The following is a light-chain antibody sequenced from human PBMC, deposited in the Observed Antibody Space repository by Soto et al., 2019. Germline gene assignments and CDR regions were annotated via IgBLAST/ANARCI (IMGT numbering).Light chain of an antibody. Sequence: QSALTQPASVSGSPGESITISCTGTSSDVGGYNSVSWFQHHPGKAPKLILYVVGDRPSGVSYRFSGSKSGNTASLTISGLQAADEADYFCSSFTSSMTNVFGSGTKLTVL. J-gene: IGLJ1*01. CDR2: VVG. CDR3: SSFTSSMTNV. CDR1: SSDVGGYNS. V-gene: IGLV2-14*03.